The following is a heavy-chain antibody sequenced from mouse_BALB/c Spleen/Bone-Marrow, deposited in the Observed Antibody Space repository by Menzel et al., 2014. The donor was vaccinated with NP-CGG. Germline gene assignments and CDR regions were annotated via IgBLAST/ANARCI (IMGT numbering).Heavy chain of an antibody. CDR2: INPSTGYT. D-gene: IGHD2-1*01. Sequence: QVQLQQSGAELAKPGASVKMSCKASGYTFTNYWMHWLKQMPGQGLEWIGYINPSTGYTAYNQKFKDKATLTADKSSSTAYMQLSSLTSEDSAVYYCARKGYGNYHYYAMDYWGQGTSVTVPS. CDR1: GYTFTNYW. V-gene: IGHV1-7*01. J-gene: IGHJ4*01. CDR3: ARKGYGNYHYYAMDY.